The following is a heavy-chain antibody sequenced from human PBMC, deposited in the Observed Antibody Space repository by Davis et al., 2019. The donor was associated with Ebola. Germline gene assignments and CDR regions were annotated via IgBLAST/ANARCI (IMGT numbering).Heavy chain of an antibody. V-gene: IGHV3-74*01. J-gene: IGHJ4*02. D-gene: IGHD3-22*01. CDR2: INTDGGRT. Sequence: PGGSLRLSCAASGFTFSSYWMHWVRQAPGKGLVWVSRINTDGGRTGYADSVKVRFTISRDNAKNTLYLQMNSLKAEDTAVYYCARDFDRVREWGQGTLVTVSS. CDR1: GFTFSSYW. CDR3: ARDFDRVRE.